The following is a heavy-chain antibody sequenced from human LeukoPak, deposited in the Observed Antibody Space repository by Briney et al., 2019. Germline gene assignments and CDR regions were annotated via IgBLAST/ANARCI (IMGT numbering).Heavy chain of an antibody. Sequence: PSETLSLTCSVSGDSITGYYWGWIRQPPGKGLEWIGNIYYTGNTYYNSSLKSRVTISLDTSKNQFSLKLSSVTAADTAVYYCAGTNYDILTGYYFIDAFDIWGQGTMVTVSS. CDR3: AGTNYDILTGYYFIDAFDI. CDR1: GDSITGYY. V-gene: IGHV4-39*07. D-gene: IGHD3-9*01. CDR2: IYYTGNT. J-gene: IGHJ3*02.